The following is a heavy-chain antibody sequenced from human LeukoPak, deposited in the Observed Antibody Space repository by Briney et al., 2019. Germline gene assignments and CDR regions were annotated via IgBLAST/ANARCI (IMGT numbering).Heavy chain of an antibody. CDR1: GFTFSSSW. V-gene: IGHV3-52*01. CDR3: AKSQYSSSFNWYFDL. Sequence: GGSLRLSCAASGFTFSSSWMHWVCQAPEKGLEWVADIKCDGSEKYYVDSVKGRLTISRDNAKNSLYLQVNSLRAEDMTVYYCAKSQYSSSFNWYFDLWGRGTLVTVSS. D-gene: IGHD6-6*01. CDR2: IKCDGSEK. J-gene: IGHJ2*01.